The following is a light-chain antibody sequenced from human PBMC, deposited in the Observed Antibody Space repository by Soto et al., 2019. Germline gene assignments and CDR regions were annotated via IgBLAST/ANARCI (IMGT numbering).Light chain of an antibody. Sequence: EIVLAQSPGTLSLSPGERATLSCRASQNIISNYLAWYQQKPGQAPRLIIFGASSGATGIPDRFSGSGSGTDFTLTISRLEPEDCAVYYCQQYGTSPWTFGQGTKVEIK. J-gene: IGKJ1*01. V-gene: IGKV3-20*01. CDR2: GAS. CDR1: QNIISNY. CDR3: QQYGTSPWT.